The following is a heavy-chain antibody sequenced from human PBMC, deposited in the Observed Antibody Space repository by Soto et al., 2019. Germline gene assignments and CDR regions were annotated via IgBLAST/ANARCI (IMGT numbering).Heavy chain of an antibody. CDR1: GVSVDTGGFY. J-gene: IGHJ5*02. V-gene: IGHV4-31*03. Sequence: SETLSLTCTVSGVSVDTGGFYWSWIRQRPDKGLEWIGYVYFGGATFYNPSLKSRVTISVGTSENQFSLKLTSVTAADTAIYYCARDNYDGSGYPSGFDPWGPGTLVTVPS. CDR3: ARDNYDGSGYPSGFDP. CDR2: VYFGGAT. D-gene: IGHD3-22*01.